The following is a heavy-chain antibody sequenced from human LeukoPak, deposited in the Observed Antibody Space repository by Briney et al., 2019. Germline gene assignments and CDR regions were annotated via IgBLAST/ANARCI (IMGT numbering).Heavy chain of an antibody. CDR1: GFTFSSYA. V-gene: IGHV3-23*01. Sequence: GGSLRLSCAASGFTFSSYAMSWVRQAPGKGLEWVSAISGSGGSTYYADSVKGRFTISRDNSKNTLYLQMNSLSAEDTAVYYCARDFSAALVWYFALWGRGTLVTVSS. CDR3: ARDFSAALVWYFAL. CDR2: ISGSGGST. D-gene: IGHD6-13*01. J-gene: IGHJ2*01.